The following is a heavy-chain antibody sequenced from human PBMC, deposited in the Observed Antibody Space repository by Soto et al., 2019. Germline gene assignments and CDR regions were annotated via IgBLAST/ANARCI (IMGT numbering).Heavy chain of an antibody. CDR1: GFTFSNAW. D-gene: IGHD6-19*01. Sequence: GGSLRLSCAASGFTFSNAWMSWVRQAPGKGLEWVGRIKSKTDGGTTDYAAPVKGRFTISRDDSKNTLYLQMNSLKTEDTAVYYRTTSIAVARFDYWGQGTLVTVSS. J-gene: IGHJ4*02. CDR3: TTSIAVARFDY. V-gene: IGHV3-15*01. CDR2: IKSKTDGGTT.